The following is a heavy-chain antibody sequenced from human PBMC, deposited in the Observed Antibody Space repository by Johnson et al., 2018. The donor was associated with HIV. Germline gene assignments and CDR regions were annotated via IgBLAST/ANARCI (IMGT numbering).Heavy chain of an antibody. Sequence: EHLVESGGGLVQPGGSLRLSCAASGFTVSSNYMSWVRQAPGKGLEWVSVIYSGGSTYYADSVKGRFTNSRDNSKNTPYPQMNSLRAEDTAVYYCARGGVAVAGTNAFDIWGQGTMVTVSS. V-gene: IGHV3-66*02. D-gene: IGHD6-19*01. CDR2: IYSGGST. CDR3: ARGGVAVAGTNAFDI. J-gene: IGHJ3*02. CDR1: GFTVSSNY.